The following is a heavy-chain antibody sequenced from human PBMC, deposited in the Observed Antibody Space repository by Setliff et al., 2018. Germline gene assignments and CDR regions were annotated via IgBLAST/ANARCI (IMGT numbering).Heavy chain of an antibody. CDR2: INAGNGNT. CDR3: ARDPIVVVPAEHYYYGMDV. D-gene: IGHD2-2*01. V-gene: IGHV1-3*01. CDR1: GYTFTSYA. Sequence: GASVKVSCKASGYTFTSYAMHWVRQAPGQRLEWMGWINAGNGNTKYSQKFQGRVTITRDTSASTAYMELSSLRSEDTAVYYCARDPIVVVPAEHYYYGMDVWGQGTTVTVSS. J-gene: IGHJ6*02.